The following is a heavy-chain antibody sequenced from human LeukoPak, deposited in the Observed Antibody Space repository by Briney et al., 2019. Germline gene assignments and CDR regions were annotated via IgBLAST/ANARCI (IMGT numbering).Heavy chain of an antibody. V-gene: IGHV4-59*12. Sequence: NPSETLSLTCTVSGGSISSYYWSWIRQPPGKGLEWIGYIYYSGSTNYNPSLKSRVTISVDTSKNQFSLKLSSVTAADTAVYYCARSLLWFGELSTVDYWGQGTLVTVSS. D-gene: IGHD3-10*01. J-gene: IGHJ4*02. CDR3: ARSLLWFGELSTVDY. CDR2: IYYSGST. CDR1: GGSISSYY.